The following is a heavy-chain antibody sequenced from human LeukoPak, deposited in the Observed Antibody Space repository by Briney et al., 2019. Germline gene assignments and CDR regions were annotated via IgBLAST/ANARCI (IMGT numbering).Heavy chain of an antibody. Sequence: ASVKVSCKASGYTFTSYGISWVRQAPGQGLEWMGWISAYNGNTNYAQKLQGRVTMTTDTSTSTAYMELRSLRSDDTAVYYCARDMGALLPGDAFDIWGQGTMVTVSS. CDR1: GYTFTSYG. V-gene: IGHV1-18*01. D-gene: IGHD1-26*01. CDR2: ISAYNGNT. J-gene: IGHJ3*02. CDR3: ARDMGALLPGDAFDI.